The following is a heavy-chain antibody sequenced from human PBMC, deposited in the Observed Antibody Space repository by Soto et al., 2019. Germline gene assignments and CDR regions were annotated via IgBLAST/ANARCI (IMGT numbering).Heavy chain of an antibody. D-gene: IGHD3-10*01. CDR1: GFTFSSYG. CDR2: ISYDGSNK. V-gene: IGHV3-30*18. CDR3: AKYMVRGAPGP. Sequence: SLRLSCAASGFTFSSYGMHWVRQAPGKGLEWVAVISYDGSNKYYADSVKGRFTISRDNSKNTLYLQMNSLRAEDTAVYYCAKYMVRGAPGPWGQGTMVTVSA. J-gene: IGHJ5*02.